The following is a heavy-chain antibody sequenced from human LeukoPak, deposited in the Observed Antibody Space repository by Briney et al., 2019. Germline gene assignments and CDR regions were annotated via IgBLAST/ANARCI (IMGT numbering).Heavy chain of an antibody. CDR2: INPNSGGT. CDR3: ASPHSGYDYFDY. V-gene: IGHV1-2*06. CDR1: GYTFTGYY. Sequence: ASVKVSCKASGYTFTGYYMHWVRQAPGQGLEWMGRINPNSGGTNYAQKFQGRVTMTRDTSISTAYMELSRLRSDDRAVYYCASPHSGYDYFDYWGQGTLVTVSS. D-gene: IGHD5-12*01. J-gene: IGHJ4*02.